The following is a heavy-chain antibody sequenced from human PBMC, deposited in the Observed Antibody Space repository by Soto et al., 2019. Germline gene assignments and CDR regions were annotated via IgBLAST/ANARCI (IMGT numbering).Heavy chain of an antibody. V-gene: IGHV1-8*01. CDR1: GYTFTSYD. J-gene: IGHJ4*02. CDR3: ARGRGMMEPYYFDY. CDR2: MNPNSGNT. Sequence: ASVKVSCKASGYTFTSYDINWVRQATGQGLEWMGWMNPNSGNTGYAQKFQGRVTMTRNTSISTAYMELSSLRSEDTAVYYCARGRGMMEPYYFDYWGQGTLVTAPQ. D-gene: IGHD1-1*01.